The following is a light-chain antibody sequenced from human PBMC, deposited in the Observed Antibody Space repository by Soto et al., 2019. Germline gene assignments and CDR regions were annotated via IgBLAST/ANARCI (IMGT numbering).Light chain of an antibody. CDR3: QHSHSMPIA. V-gene: IGKV1-39*01. CDR2: AAS. CDR1: ASMSDC. Sequence: DIQMTQSPFILSASVGDRVTITCRASASMSDCLAWYQQTQGKAPKILIYAASSLQSGVPSRFTGSRSGTEFTLTISGLQPEDFETYYCQHSHSMPIAFGQGTRLEIK. J-gene: IGKJ5*01.